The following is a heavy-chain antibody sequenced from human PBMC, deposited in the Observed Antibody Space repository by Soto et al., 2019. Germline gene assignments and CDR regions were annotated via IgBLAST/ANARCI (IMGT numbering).Heavy chain of an antibody. CDR2: IDPSDSYT. J-gene: IGHJ6*02. CDR1: GYSFTSYW. D-gene: IGHD5-18*01. CDR3: ARLGGYSYGSNYYYYYGMDV. Sequence: GESLKISCKGSGYSFTSYWIGWVRQMPGKGLEWMGRIDPSDSYTNYSPSFQGHVTISADKSISTAYLQWSSLKASDTAMYYCARLGGYSYGSNYYYYYGMDVWGQGTTVTVSS. V-gene: IGHV5-10-1*01.